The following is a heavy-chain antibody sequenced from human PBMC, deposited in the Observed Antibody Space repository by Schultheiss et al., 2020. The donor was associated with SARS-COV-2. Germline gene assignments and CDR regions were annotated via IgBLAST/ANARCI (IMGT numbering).Heavy chain of an antibody. CDR1: GFSLSTSGMR. J-gene: IGHJ5*02. CDR3: ARGWGYSSSWYWFDP. CDR2: IDWDDDK. Sequence: SGPTLVKPTQTPTLTCTFSGFSLSTSGMRVRWIRQPPGKALEWLARIDWDDDKFYSTSLKTRLTISKDTSKNQVVLTMTNMDPVDTATYYCARGWGYSSSWYWFDPWGQGGLVTV. V-gene: IGHV2-70*04. D-gene: IGHD6-13*01.